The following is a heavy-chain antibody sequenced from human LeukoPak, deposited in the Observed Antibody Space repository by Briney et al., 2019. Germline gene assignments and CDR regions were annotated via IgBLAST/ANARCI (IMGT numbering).Heavy chain of an antibody. CDR2: IYSGGST. V-gene: IGHV3-53*01. J-gene: IGHJ4*02. Sequence: GGSLRLSCAASGLTVSSNYMSWVRQAPGKGLEWVSVIYSGGSTYYADSVKGRFTISRDNSKNTLYLQMNSLRAEDTAVYYCARVSSSSWYAVDYWGQGTLVTVSS. CDR3: ARVSSSSWYAVDY. D-gene: IGHD6-13*01. CDR1: GLTVSSNY.